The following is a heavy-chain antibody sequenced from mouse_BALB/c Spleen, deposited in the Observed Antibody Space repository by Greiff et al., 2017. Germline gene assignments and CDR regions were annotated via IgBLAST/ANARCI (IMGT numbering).Heavy chain of an antibody. CDR2: ISSGSSTI. D-gene: IGHD3-3*01. CDR1: GFTFSSFG. V-gene: IGHV5-17*02. J-gene: IGHJ4*01. Sequence: EVQVVESGGGLVQPGGSRKLSCAASGFTFSSFGMHWVRQAPEKGLEWVAYISSGSSTIYYADTVKGRFTISRDNPKNTLFLQMTSLRSEDTAMYYCAREGTRGYAMDYWGQGTSVTVSS. CDR3: AREGTRGYAMDY.